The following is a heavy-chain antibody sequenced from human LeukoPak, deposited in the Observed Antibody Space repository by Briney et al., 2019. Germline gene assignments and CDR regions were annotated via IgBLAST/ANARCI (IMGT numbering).Heavy chain of an antibody. CDR3: AKEKYYYERSGYYSAEFDY. Sequence: PGGSLRLSCAAYGFTFSSYGMHWVRQAPGKGLEWLAFLRYDGSTKYYADPVKGRFTIYSDNSKDTLYLQMNSLNAEDTAVYYCAKEKYYYERSGYYSAEFDYWGQGTLVTVSS. J-gene: IGHJ4*02. V-gene: IGHV3-30*02. CDR1: GFTFSSYG. CDR2: LRYDGSTK. D-gene: IGHD3-22*01.